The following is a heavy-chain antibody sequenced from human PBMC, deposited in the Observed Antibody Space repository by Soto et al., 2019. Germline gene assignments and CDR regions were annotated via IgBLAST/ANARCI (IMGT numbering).Heavy chain of an antibody. Sequence: QVPLVQSGTEVKKPGASVKVSCKTSGYTFTNFGISWVRQAPGQGLEWMGWISAFNGHTHHAQKFQGRVTLTTDTSTPTAFLELRSLRSDDTAVYYCAREPPRATAGLNYFDPWGQGTLVSVSS. V-gene: IGHV1-18*01. CDR3: AREPPRATAGLNYFDP. D-gene: IGHD6-13*01. CDR2: ISAFNGHT. CDR1: GYTFTNFG. J-gene: IGHJ5*02.